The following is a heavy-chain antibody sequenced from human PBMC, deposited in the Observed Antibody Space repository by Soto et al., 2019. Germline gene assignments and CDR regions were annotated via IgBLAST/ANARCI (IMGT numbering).Heavy chain of an antibody. CDR2: ISSTTNYI. CDR3: ARESEDLTSNFDY. CDR1: GFTFTRYS. V-gene: IGHV3-21*01. J-gene: IGHJ4*02. Sequence: LRLSCAASGFTFTRYSMNWVRQAPGEGLEWVSSISSTTNYIYYADSMKGRFTVSRGNTKNSVYLEMNSLSAEDTAVYYCARESEDLTSNFDYWGQGTLVTVSS.